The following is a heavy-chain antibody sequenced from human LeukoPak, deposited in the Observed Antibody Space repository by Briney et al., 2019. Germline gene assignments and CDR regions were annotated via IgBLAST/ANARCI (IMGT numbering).Heavy chain of an antibody. J-gene: IGHJ4*02. CDR3: ARRGIAARLLDY. CDR1: GGSIGTYY. CDR2: IYYSGST. Sequence: PSETLSLTCTVSGGSIGTYYWSWIRQPPGKGLEWIGYIYYSGSTNYNPSLKSRVTISVDTSKNQFSLKLSSVPAADTAVYYCARRGIAARLLDYWGQGTLVTVSS. D-gene: IGHD6-6*01. V-gene: IGHV4-59*08.